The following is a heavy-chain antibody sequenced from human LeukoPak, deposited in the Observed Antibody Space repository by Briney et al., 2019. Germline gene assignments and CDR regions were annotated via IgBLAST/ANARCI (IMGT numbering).Heavy chain of an antibody. CDR1: GGTFSSYA. D-gene: IGHD1-1*01. CDR3: AREGTTDNWFDP. V-gene: IGHV1-69*13. J-gene: IGHJ5*02. CDR2: IIPIFGTA. Sequence: SVKVSCKASGGTFSSYAISWVRQAPGQGLEWMGGIIPIFGTANYAQKFQGRVTITADESTSTAYMELSSLRSEDTAVYYCAREGTTDNWFDPWGQGTLVTVSS.